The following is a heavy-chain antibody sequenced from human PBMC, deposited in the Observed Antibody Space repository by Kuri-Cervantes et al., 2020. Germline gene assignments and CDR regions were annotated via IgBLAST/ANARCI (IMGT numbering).Heavy chain of an antibody. CDR3: AKDLYYYDSSGLEQIYYCYYGMDV. CDR1: GDSVSSNSAA. Sequence: SQTLALTCAISGDSVSSNSAAWNWTRQSPSRGLEWLGRTYYRSKWYNDYAVSVKSRITINPDTSKNQFSLQLNSVTPEDTAVYYCAKDLYYYDSSGLEQIYYCYYGMDVWGQGTTVTVSS. D-gene: IGHD3-22*01. V-gene: IGHV6-1*01. J-gene: IGHJ6*02. CDR2: TYYRSKWYN.